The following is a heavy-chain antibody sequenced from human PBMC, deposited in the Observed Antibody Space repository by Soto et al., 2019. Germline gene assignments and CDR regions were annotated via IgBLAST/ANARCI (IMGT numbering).Heavy chain of an antibody. D-gene: IGHD4-17*01. CDR2: ISYDGSNK. Sequence: QVQLVESGGGVVQPGRSLRLSCAASGFTFSRNAMHWVRQAPGKGLEWVAVISYDGSNKYYADSVKGRFTISRDNSKNTLYLQMNSLRGEDTAVYYCAREIYGDFRLDVWGQGTTVTVSS. V-gene: IGHV3-30-3*01. CDR1: GFTFSRNA. CDR3: AREIYGDFRLDV. J-gene: IGHJ6*02.